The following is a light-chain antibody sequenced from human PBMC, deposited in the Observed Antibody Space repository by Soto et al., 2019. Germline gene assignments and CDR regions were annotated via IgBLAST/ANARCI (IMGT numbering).Light chain of an antibody. CDR1: QTVSSNY. J-gene: IGKJ5*01. CDR3: QQRSNWIT. V-gene: IGKV3D-20*02. Sequence: EIILTQSPDTLSLSPGERATLSCRASQTVSSNYLAWCQQRPGQAPRLLIYGASTRAAGIPDRFSGSGSGTDFTLTISSLEPEDFAVYYCQQRSNWITFGQGTLLAIK. CDR2: GAS.